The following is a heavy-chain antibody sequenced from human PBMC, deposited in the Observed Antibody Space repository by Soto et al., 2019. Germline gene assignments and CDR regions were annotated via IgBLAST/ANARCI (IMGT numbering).Heavy chain of an antibody. CDR3: ARTGNAVNTGYYYGMDV. Sequence: PSETLSLTCTVFGASISSSNYYWGWIRKPPGRGLEWIGTMYYSGGTYYNPSLKSRVTTSVDTSKGQFSRKLGAVAATDAAVYYCARTGNAVNTGYYYGMDVWGQGATVTVSS. CDR1: GASISSSNYY. V-gene: IGHV4-39*01. J-gene: IGHJ6*02. CDR2: MYYSGGT. D-gene: IGHD4-17*01.